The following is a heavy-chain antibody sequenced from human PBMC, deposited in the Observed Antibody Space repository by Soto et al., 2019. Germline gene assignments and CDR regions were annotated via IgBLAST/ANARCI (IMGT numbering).Heavy chain of an antibody. D-gene: IGHD3-22*01. J-gene: IGHJ2*01. CDR3: ARHPLRDDSSGYSYWYFDL. CDR2: IWYDGSNK. V-gene: IGHV3-33*01. Sequence: QVQLVESGGGVVQPGRSLRLSCAASGFTFSSYGMHWVRQAPGKGLEWVAVIWYDGSNKYYADSVKGRFTISRDNSKNTLYLQMNSLRVEDTAVYYCARHPLRDDSSGYSYWYFDLWGRGTLVTVSS. CDR1: GFTFSSYG.